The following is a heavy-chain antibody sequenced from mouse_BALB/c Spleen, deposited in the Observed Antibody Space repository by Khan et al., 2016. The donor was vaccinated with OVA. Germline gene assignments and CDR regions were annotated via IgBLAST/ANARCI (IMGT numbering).Heavy chain of an antibody. CDR2: IDPENGDI. CDR1: GFNIKDYY. V-gene: IGHV14-1*02. Sequence: VQLQQSGAELVRPGALVKLSCKASGFNIKDYYMNWVKQRPEQGLEWIGWIDPENGDIIYDPKFQGKASITADPSSNTAYLQLSSLTSEDTAVYYCVRRGYGNYWFAYWGQGTLVTVSA. CDR3: VRRGYGNYWFAY. J-gene: IGHJ3*01. D-gene: IGHD2-10*02.